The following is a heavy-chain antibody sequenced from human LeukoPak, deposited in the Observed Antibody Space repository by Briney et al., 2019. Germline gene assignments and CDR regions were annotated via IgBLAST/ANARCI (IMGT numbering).Heavy chain of an antibody. Sequence: PGGSLRLSCAASGFTFSSYSMNWVRQAPGKGLEWVSSISSSSSYIYYADSVKGRFTISRDNAKNSPYLQMNSQRAEDTAVYYCARDRLPEFDYWGQGTLVTVSS. J-gene: IGHJ4*02. V-gene: IGHV3-21*01. CDR2: ISSSSSYI. CDR1: GFTFSSYS. D-gene: IGHD1-14*01. CDR3: ARDRLPEFDY.